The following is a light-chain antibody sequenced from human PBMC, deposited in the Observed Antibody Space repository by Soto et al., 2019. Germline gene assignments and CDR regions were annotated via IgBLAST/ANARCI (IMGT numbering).Light chain of an antibody. CDR2: GAS. V-gene: IGKV3-20*01. CDR1: QSVSNNY. Sequence: ESVLTQSPGTLSLSPGERATLSCRASQSVSNNYLAWYQQKPGQAPRLLIYGASTRATGIPDRFSGSGSGTDFTLTISRLEPEESAVYYRRQHSHWPPWTFGEGTKVEIK. J-gene: IGKJ1*01. CDR3: RQHSHWPPWT.